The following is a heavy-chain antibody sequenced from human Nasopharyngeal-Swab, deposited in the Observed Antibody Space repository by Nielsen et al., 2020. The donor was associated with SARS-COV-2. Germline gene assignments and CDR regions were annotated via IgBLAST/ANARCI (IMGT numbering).Heavy chain of an antibody. CDR1: GYTFTSYY. J-gene: IGHJ4*02. CDR2: INPSGGST. CDR3: ARFSGSYYFDY. D-gene: IGHD1-26*01. Sequence: ASVKVSCKASGYTFTSYYMHWVRQAPGQGLEWMGIINPSGGSTSYAQKFQGRVTMTRDTSTSTVYMELSSPRSEDTAVYYCARFSGSYYFDYWGQGTLVTVSS. V-gene: IGHV1-46*01.